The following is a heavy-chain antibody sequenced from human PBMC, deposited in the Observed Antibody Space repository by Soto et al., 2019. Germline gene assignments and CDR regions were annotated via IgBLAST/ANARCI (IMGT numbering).Heavy chain of an antibody. CDR2: IKEDGSEK. J-gene: IGHJ6*02. Sequence: GGSLRLSCAASGFTFSNSWMSWVRQAPGKGLEWVANIKEDGSEKDYVDPVKGRLTITRDNAKNSLYLQMNNLRAEDTAVYFCTRKRFGMDVWGQGTTVTVSS. V-gene: IGHV3-7*03. CDR1: GFTFSNSW. CDR3: TRKRFGMDV.